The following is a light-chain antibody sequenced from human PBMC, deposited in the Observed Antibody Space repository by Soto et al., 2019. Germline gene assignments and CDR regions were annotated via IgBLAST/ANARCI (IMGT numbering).Light chain of an antibody. CDR3: QQYNNWPP. J-gene: IGKJ1*01. V-gene: IGKV3-15*01. CDR1: QSVSSK. CDR2: GAS. Sequence: EIVMTQSPATLSVSPGEGATLSCRASQSVSSKLAWYQQKPGQAPRLLIYGASTRATGIPARFSGIGSGTEFTLTISSLKSEDFAVYYCQQYNNWPPFGQGTKVDI.